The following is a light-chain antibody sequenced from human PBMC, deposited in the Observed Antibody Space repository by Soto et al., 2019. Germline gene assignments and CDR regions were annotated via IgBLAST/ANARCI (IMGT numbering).Light chain of an antibody. CDR1: GSDVGNYNY. J-gene: IGLJ2*01. CDR2: EVS. CDR3: SSYAGSNSFV. Sequence: QSVLTQPPSASGSPGQSVTISCTGTGSDVGNYNYVSWYQQHPGKFPKLMIYEVSQRPLGVPDRFSGSKSGNTASLTVSGLQAEDEADYYSSSYAGSNSFVFGGGTKLTVL. V-gene: IGLV2-8*01.